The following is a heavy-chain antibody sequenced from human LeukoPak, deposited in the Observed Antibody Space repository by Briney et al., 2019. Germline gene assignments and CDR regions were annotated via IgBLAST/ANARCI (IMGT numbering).Heavy chain of an antibody. CDR2: IYTSGST. CDR3: ATYHRIAVAGTGSGYFQH. Sequence: PSETLSLTCTVPGGSISSYYWSWIRQPAGKGLEWIGRIYTSGSTNYNPSLKSRVTMSVDTSKNQFSLKLSSVTAADTAVYYCATYHRIAVAGTGSGYFQHWGQGTLVTVSS. V-gene: IGHV4-4*07. J-gene: IGHJ1*01. D-gene: IGHD6-19*01. CDR1: GGSISSYY.